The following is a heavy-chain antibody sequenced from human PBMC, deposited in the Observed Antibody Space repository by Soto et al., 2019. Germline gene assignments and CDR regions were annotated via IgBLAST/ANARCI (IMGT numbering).Heavy chain of an antibody. CDR1: GGSLSSSSYY. Sequence: SXSLSLTCNVSGGSLSSSSYYWGWIRQPPGKGLEWIGSIYYSGSTYYNPSLKSRVTISVDTSKNQFSLKLSSVTAADTAVYYCARTAVYSGSYLIYGMDVWGQGTTVTASS. J-gene: IGHJ6*02. V-gene: IGHV4-39*01. CDR3: ARTAVYSGSYLIYGMDV. CDR2: IYYSGST. D-gene: IGHD1-26*01.